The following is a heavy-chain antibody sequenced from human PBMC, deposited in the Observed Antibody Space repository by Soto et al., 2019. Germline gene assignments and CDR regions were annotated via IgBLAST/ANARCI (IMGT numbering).Heavy chain of an antibody. J-gene: IGHJ5*02. CDR3: ARVKGSGYHNWFDP. Sequence: GASVEVSCKASGYTFTSYGISWVRQAPGRGLEWMGWISAYNGNTNYAQKLQGRVTMTTDTSTSTAYMELRSLRSDDTAVYYCARVKGSGYHNWFDPWGQGTLVTVSS. V-gene: IGHV1-18*01. CDR1: GYTFTSYG. D-gene: IGHD3-3*01. CDR2: ISAYNGNT.